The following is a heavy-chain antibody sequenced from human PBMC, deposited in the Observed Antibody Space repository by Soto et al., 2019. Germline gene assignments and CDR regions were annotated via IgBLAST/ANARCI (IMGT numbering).Heavy chain of an antibody. Sequence: QVQLVQSGAEVKKPGASVKVSCKASGYACTGYYMHWVRQAPGQGLEWMGWINPNSGGTNYAQKFQGWVTMTRDTCISTGYMALSRLRSDDTAVYYCARDARGDEAPMDYWGQGTLVTVSS. CDR1: GYACTGYY. CDR3: ARDARGDEAPMDY. D-gene: IGHD3-10*01. V-gene: IGHV1-2*04. CDR2: INPNSGGT. J-gene: IGHJ4*02.